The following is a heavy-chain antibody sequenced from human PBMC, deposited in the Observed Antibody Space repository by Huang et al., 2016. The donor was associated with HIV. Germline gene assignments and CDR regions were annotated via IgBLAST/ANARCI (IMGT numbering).Heavy chain of an antibody. CDR1: GFTFRDHP. D-gene: IGHD6-19*01. V-gene: IGHV3-30*14. J-gene: IGHJ4*02. CDR3: ARDTTTVAGLDF. Sequence: QVQLVESGGGVVQPGRSLRLSCAVSGFTFRDHPMHWVRQAPVKGLECVAFISFDGRNKFYADFVRCRFTISRDNSKNILYLQLNSLTPADTSIYYCARDTTTVAGLDFWGQGALVTVSS. CDR2: ISFDGRNK.